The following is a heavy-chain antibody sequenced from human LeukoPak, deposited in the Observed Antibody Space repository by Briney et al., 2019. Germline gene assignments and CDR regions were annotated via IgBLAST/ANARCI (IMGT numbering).Heavy chain of an antibody. V-gene: IGHV3-23*01. Sequence: PSETLSLTCAVSGGSFSGYYWSWIRQVPGKGLEWVSAISGSGGSTYYADSVKGRFTISRDNSKNTLYLQMNSLRAEDTAVYYCAKDHMVLSYDFWSGYYSEYFDYWGQGTLVTVSS. J-gene: IGHJ4*02. CDR3: AKDHMVLSYDFWSGYYSEYFDY. CDR1: GGSFSGYY. CDR2: ISGSGGST. D-gene: IGHD3-3*01.